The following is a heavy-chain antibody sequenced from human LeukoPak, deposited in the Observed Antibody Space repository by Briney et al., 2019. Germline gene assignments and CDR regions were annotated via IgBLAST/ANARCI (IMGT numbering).Heavy chain of an antibody. D-gene: IGHD3-9*01. CDR3: AKDSNDILTGYSGYYYYYYMDV. Sequence: GGSLRLSCAASGFTFSSYGMHWVRQAPGKGLEWVAFIRYDGSNKYYADSVKGRFTISRDNSKNTLYLQMNSLRAEDTAVYYCAKDSNDILTGYSGYYYYYYMDVWGKGTTVTVSS. CDR2: IRYDGSNK. J-gene: IGHJ6*03. CDR1: GFTFSSYG. V-gene: IGHV3-30*02.